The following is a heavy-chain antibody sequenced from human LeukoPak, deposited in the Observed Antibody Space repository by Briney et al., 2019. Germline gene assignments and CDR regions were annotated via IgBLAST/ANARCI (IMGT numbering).Heavy chain of an antibody. V-gene: IGHV3-20*01. CDR3: ARGLGYYDSSGGMGGY. Sequence: PGGSLRLSCAASGFTFDDYGMSWVRQAPGKGLEWVSGINWNGGSTGYADSVKGRFTISRDNAKNSLYLQMNSLRAEDTALYHCARGLGYYDSSGGMGGYWGQGTLVTVSS. D-gene: IGHD3-22*01. J-gene: IGHJ4*02. CDR2: INWNGGST. CDR1: GFTFDDYG.